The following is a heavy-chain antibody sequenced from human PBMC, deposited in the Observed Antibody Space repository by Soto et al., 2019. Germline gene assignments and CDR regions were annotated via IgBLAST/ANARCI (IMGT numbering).Heavy chain of an antibody. D-gene: IGHD3-10*01. Sequence: QITLKESGPTLVKPTQTLTLTCTFSGFSLSTSGVGVGWIRQPPGKALEWLALIYWDDDKRYSPSLKSTPTITKDTSKIQAALTMPNLDPVDTATYHCARTLFGSGSYYSGVDAFDIWGQGTMVTVSS. CDR3: ARTLFGSGSYYSGVDAFDI. V-gene: IGHV2-5*02. CDR1: GFSLSTSGVG. J-gene: IGHJ3*02. CDR2: IYWDDDK.